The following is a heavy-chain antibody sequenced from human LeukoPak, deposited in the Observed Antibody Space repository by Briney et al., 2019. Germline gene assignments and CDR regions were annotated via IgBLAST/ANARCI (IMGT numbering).Heavy chain of an antibody. V-gene: IGHV1-69*13. Sequence: VASVKVSCKASGGTFSNYAIAWVRQAPGQGLEWMGGIIPIFGTANYAQKFQGRVTITADESTSTAYMELSSLRSEDTAVYYCASGVYIGPNGIAVAVAFDYWGQGTLVTVSS. D-gene: IGHD6-19*01. CDR2: IIPIFGTA. CDR1: GGTFSNYA. CDR3: ASGVYIGPNGIAVAVAFDY. J-gene: IGHJ4*02.